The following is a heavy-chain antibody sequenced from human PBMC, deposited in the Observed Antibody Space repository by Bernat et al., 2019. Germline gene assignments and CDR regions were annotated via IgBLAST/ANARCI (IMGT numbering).Heavy chain of an antibody. Sequence: EVQLVESGGGLVQPGGSLRLSCEASGFTFSDSYMDWVRQAPGKGLELVGRVRNKAAGYSTEYAASVKGTFTISRADSKTSLSLHINSLQPEDTAVSYCVRDWSGSGRYSRQGTLVTVSS. V-gene: IGHV3-72*01. J-gene: IGHJ4*02. CDR1: GFTFSDSY. CDR3: VRDWSGSGRY. D-gene: IGHD3-10*01. CDR2: VRNKAAGYST.